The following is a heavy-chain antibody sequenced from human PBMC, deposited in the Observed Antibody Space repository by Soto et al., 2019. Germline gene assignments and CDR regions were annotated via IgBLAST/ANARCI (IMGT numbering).Heavy chain of an antibody. CDR3: AKELVTVDWWYGMDV. CDR1: GFTFSSYA. D-gene: IGHD2-8*02. V-gene: IGHV3-23*01. Sequence: PGGSLRLSCAASGFTFSSYAMSWFRQAPGKGLEWVSAISGSGGSTYYADSVKGRFTIPRDNSKNMLYLQMNSLRAEDTAVYYCAKELVTVDWWYGMDVWGQGTTVTVSS. J-gene: IGHJ6*02. CDR2: ISGSGGST.